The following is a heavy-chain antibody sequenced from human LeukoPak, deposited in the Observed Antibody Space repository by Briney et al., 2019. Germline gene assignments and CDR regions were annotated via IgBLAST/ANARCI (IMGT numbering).Heavy chain of an antibody. D-gene: IGHD6-6*01. CDR2: INQDGSVK. Sequence: GGSLRLSCAASGFTFSNYWMSWVRQAPGKGLEWVANINQDGSVKYYVDSVKGRFTISRDNAKNSVYLQMDGPRAEDTAVYCCARIGYSSSSFDYWGKGSLVTVSS. CDR1: GFTFSNYW. V-gene: IGHV3-7*01. J-gene: IGHJ4*02. CDR3: ARIGYSSSSFDY.